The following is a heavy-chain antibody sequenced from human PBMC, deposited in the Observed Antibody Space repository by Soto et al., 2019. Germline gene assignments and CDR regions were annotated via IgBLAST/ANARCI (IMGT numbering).Heavy chain of an antibody. CDR3: ARAAYSSSWYRWFDP. D-gene: IGHD6-13*01. CDR2: IYYSGST. CDR1: GGSISSYY. J-gene: IGHJ5*02. V-gene: IGHV4-59*01. Sequence: PSETLSLTCTVSGGSISSYYWSWIRQPPGKGLEWIGYIYYSGSTNYNPSLKSRVTISVDTSKNQFSLKLSSVTAADTAVYYCARAAYSSSWYRWFDPWGQGTLVTVS.